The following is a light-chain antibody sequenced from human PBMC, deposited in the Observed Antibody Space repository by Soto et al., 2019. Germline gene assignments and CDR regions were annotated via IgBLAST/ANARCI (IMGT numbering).Light chain of an antibody. J-gene: IGKJ5*01. Sequence: EIVSTQSLATLSLNPEERATLSCRASQSVSRYLAWYQQKPGQAPRLLIYDASNRATGTPARFSGSGSGTDFTLTINSLEPEDFAVYYCQQRSNWPLITFGQGRR. CDR1: QSVSRY. CDR3: QQRSNWPLIT. CDR2: DAS. V-gene: IGKV3-11*01.